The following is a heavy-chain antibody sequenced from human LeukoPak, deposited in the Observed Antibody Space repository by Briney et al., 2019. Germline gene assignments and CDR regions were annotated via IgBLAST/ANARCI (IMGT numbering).Heavy chain of an antibody. CDR3: ARAQEMATMYY. Sequence: PGGSLRLSCAASEFTVSSNYMNWVRQTPGKGLEWVSYISDHGKSRNYVDSVKDRFTISRDNAKNSLYLQMNSLRAEDTAVYYCARAQEMATMYYWGQGTLVTVSS. D-gene: IGHD5-24*01. V-gene: IGHV3-48*04. J-gene: IGHJ4*02. CDR1: EFTVSSNY. CDR2: ISDHGKSR.